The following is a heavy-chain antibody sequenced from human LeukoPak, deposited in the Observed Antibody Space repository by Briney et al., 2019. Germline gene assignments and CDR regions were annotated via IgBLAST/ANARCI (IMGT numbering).Heavy chain of an antibody. CDR3: ARDIGRRGFDY. CDR1: GASISSYY. Sequence: SDTLSLTCTVSGASISSYYWSWIRQPAGKGLEWIGRIYTSGSTNYNPSLKSRVSMSVDTSKNQFSLKLSSVTAADTAVYYCARDIGRRGFDYWGQGTLVTVSS. V-gene: IGHV4-4*07. J-gene: IGHJ4*02. CDR2: IYTSGST. D-gene: IGHD1-1*01.